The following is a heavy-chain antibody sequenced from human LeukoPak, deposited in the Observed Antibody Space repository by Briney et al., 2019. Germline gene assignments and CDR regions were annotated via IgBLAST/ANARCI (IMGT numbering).Heavy chain of an antibody. Sequence: SETLSLTCTVSGGSISYSSYYWGWIRQPPGKGLEWIGSIYYTGSSYYNPSLKSRVTISVDTSRNQFSLKLRSVTAADTAVYYCARLRDYESSGYYPPHFDYWGQGTLVTVSS. D-gene: IGHD3-22*01. J-gene: IGHJ4*02. CDR1: GGSISYSSYY. CDR2: IYYTGSS. V-gene: IGHV4-39*01. CDR3: ARLRDYESSGYYPPHFDY.